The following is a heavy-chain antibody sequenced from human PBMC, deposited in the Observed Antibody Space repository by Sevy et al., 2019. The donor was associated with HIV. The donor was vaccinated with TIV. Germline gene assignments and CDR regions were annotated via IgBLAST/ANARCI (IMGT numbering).Heavy chain of an antibody. Sequence: GGSLRLSCAASGFAFSTHAMHWVRQAPGKGLEWVAVISYDGSNKYYADSVKGRFTISRDNSKNTLYLQMNSLRAEDTAVYYCARGEITIFGVYYYYGMDVWGLGTTVTVSS. CDR2: ISYDGSNK. CDR3: ARGEITIFGVYYYYGMDV. CDR1: GFAFSTHA. V-gene: IGHV3-30-3*01. D-gene: IGHD3-3*01. J-gene: IGHJ6*02.